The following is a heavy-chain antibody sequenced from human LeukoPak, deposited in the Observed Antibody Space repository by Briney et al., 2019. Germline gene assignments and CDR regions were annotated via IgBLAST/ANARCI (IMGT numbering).Heavy chain of an antibody. CDR1: GFTFSSYE. Sequence: PGGSLRLSCAASGFTFSSYEMNWVRQAPGKGLEWVSYISSSGSTIYYADSVKGRFTISRDNAKNSLYLQMNSLRAEDTAVYYCARDLLTDYYDSSGYPTDYWGQGTLVTVSS. D-gene: IGHD3-22*01. CDR3: ARDLLTDYYDSSGYPTDY. V-gene: IGHV3-48*03. J-gene: IGHJ4*02. CDR2: ISSSGSTI.